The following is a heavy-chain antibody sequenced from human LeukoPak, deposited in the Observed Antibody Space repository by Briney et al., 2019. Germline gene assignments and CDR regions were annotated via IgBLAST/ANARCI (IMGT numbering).Heavy chain of an antibody. D-gene: IGHD1-26*01. V-gene: IGHV3-23*01. CDR3: AKVVGATTRGYFDY. CDR2: ISGRGGST. Sequence: GGSLRLSCAASGFTFSSHAMSWVRQAPGKGLEWVSTISGRGGSTYYADSVKGRFTISRDNSKNTLYLQMNSLRAEDTAVYYCAKVVGATTRGYFDYWGQGTLVTVSS. CDR1: GFTFSSHA. J-gene: IGHJ4*02.